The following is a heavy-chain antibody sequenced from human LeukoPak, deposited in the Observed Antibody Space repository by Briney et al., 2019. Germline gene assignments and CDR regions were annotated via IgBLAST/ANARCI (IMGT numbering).Heavy chain of an antibody. J-gene: IGHJ4*02. CDR3: AREGRDYYDSSGYFLI. D-gene: IGHD3-22*01. CDR2: IYYSGST. CDR1: GGSISSSSYF. Sequence: ASETLSLTCTVSGGSISSSSYFWGWIRQPPGKGLEWIGSIYYSGSTYYNPSLKSRVTISVDTSKNQFSLKLSSVTAADTAVYYCAREGRDYYDSSGYFLIWGQGTLVTVSS. V-gene: IGHV4-39*07.